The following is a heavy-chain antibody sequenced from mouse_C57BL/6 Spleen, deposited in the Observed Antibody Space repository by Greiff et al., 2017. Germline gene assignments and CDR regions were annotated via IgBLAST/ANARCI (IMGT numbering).Heavy chain of an antibody. CDR1: GYTFTDYY. J-gene: IGHJ1*03. V-gene: IGHV1-19*01. CDR2: INPYNGGT. CDR3: ARCGNPSYWYFDV. Sequence: EVMLVESGPVLVKPGASVKMSCKASGYTFTDYYMNWVKQSHGKSLEWIGVINPYNGGTSYNQKFKGKATLTVDKSSSTAYMELNSLTSEDSAVYYCARCGNPSYWYFDVWGTGTTVTVSS. D-gene: IGHD2-1*01.